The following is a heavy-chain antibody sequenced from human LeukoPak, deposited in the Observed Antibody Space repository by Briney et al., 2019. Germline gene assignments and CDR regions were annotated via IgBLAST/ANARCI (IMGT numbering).Heavy chain of an antibody. J-gene: IGHJ4*01. CDR3: VREGFYFFDF. CDR1: GFTFSSYG. CDR2: ITGSGGST. V-gene: IGHV3-23*01. Sequence: GGSLRLSCAASGFTFSSYGMHWVRQAPGKGLEWVSGITGSGGSTYYADSVKGRFTISRDNSKNTLYLQMNSLRAEDSATYYCVREGFYFFDFWGQGTLVTVSS.